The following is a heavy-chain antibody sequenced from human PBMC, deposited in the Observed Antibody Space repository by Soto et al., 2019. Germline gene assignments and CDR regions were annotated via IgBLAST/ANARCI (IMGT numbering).Heavy chain of an antibody. D-gene: IGHD4-17*01. Sequence: SVKVSCKASGGTFSSYAISWVRQAPGQGLEWMGGIIPIFGTANYAQKFQGRVTITADESTSTAYMELSSLRSEDTAVYYCARGEDYGDEDAFDIWGQGTMVTVSS. J-gene: IGHJ3*02. CDR2: IIPIFGTA. V-gene: IGHV1-69*13. CDR3: ARGEDYGDEDAFDI. CDR1: GGTFSSYA.